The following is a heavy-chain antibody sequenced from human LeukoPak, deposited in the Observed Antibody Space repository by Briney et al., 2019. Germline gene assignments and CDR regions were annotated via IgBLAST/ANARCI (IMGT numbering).Heavy chain of an antibody. Sequence: GASVKVSCKASGGTFSSYAISWVRQAPGQGLEYMGWIDTKTGNPTYAQGFTGRFVFSLDTSVSTAYLQISSLKAEDTAVYYCAIHPSDSSGYFSYWGRGALVTVSS. D-gene: IGHD3-22*01. CDR3: AIHPSDSSGYFSY. J-gene: IGHJ4*02. V-gene: IGHV7-4-1*02. CDR1: GGTFSSYA. CDR2: IDTKTGNP.